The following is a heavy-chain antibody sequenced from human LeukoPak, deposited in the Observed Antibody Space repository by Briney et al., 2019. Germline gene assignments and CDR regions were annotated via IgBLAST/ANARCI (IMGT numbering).Heavy chain of an antibody. CDR2: IRSKANSYAT. D-gene: IGHD6-19*01. V-gene: IGHV3-73*01. CDR3: TRLDSSGSTKAFDI. Sequence: GGSLKLSCAASGFTFSGSAMHWVRQASGKGLEWVGRIRSKANSYATAYAASVKGRFTISRDDSKNTAYLQMNSLKTEDTAVYYCTRLDSSGSTKAFDIWGQGTVVTVSS. J-gene: IGHJ3*02. CDR1: GFTFSGSA.